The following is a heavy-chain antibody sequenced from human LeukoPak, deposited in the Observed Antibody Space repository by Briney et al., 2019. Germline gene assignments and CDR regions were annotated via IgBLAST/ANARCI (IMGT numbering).Heavy chain of an antibody. CDR3: ARDLRKKIAAAGTSYYYYYGMDV. CDR1: GGSISSFY. V-gene: IGHV4-59*01. Sequence: SETLSLTCTVSGGSISSFYWSWIRQPPGKGLGWIGYIYYSGSTNYNPSLKSRVTISVDTSKNQFSLKLSSVTAADTAVYYCARDLRKKIAAAGTSYYYYYGMDVWGQGTTVTVSS. CDR2: IYYSGST. J-gene: IGHJ6*02. D-gene: IGHD6-13*01.